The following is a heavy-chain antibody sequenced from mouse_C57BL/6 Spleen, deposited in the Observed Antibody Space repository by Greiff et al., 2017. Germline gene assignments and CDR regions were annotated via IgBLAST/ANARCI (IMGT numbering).Heavy chain of an antibody. D-gene: IGHD2-4*01. CDR1: GYAFSSYW. CDR3: ARWDYDVWYFDV. J-gene: IGHJ1*03. Sequence: QVQLKQSGAELVKPGASVKISCKASGYAFSSYWMNWVKQRPGKGLEWIGQIYPGDGDTNYNGKFKGKATLTADKSSCTAYMQLSSLTSEDSAVYCCARWDYDVWYFDVWGTGTTVTVSS. CDR2: IYPGDGDT. V-gene: IGHV1-80*01.